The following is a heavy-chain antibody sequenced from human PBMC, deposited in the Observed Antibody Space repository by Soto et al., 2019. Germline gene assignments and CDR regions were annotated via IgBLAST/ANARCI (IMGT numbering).Heavy chain of an antibody. J-gene: IGHJ4*02. CDR3: AKLVDYGDYPFYFDY. V-gene: IGHV3-30*18. Sequence: QVQLVESGGGVVQPGRSLRLSCAASGFTFSSYDMHWVRQAPGKGLEWVAVISYDGSNKYYADSVKGRFTISRDNSKNTLYLQMNSLRPEYTAVYYCAKLVDYGDYPFYFDYWGQGTLVTVSS. D-gene: IGHD4-17*01. CDR1: GFTFSSYD. CDR2: ISYDGSNK.